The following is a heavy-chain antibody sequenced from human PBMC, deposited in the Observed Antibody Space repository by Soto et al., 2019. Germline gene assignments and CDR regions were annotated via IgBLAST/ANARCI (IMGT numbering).Heavy chain of an antibody. CDR2: IHYSGST. Sequence: TLALTCTVSGGSISSYYWSWIRQPPGKGLEWIGYIHYSGSTNHNPSLKSRVTISVDTSKNQFSLKLSSVTAADTAVYYCARDSGYRCLYYFDYWRQGTLVTVS. J-gene: IGHJ4*02. CDR1: GGSISSYY. CDR3: ARDSGYRCLYYFDY. V-gene: IGHV4-59*01. D-gene: IGHD6-13*01.